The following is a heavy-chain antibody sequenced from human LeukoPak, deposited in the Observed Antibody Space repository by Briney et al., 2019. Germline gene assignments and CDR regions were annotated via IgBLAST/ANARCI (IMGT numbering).Heavy chain of an antibody. CDR1: GFTFSSYG. CDR2: IWYDGSNK. J-gene: IGHJ4*02. Sequence: GGSLRLSCAASGFTFSSYGMHWVRQAPGKGLEWVAVIWYDGSNKYYADSVKGRFTISRDNSKNTLYLQMNSLRAEDTAVYYCARLDYYDSSGFDYWGQGTLVTVPS. V-gene: IGHV3-33*01. CDR3: ARLDYYDSSGFDY. D-gene: IGHD3-22*01.